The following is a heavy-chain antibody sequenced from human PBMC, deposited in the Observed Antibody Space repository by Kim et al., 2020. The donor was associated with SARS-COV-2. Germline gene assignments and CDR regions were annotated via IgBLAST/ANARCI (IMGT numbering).Heavy chain of an antibody. CDR3: PLGGGYSGYVFYFDD. CDR1: GSFFSTYA. J-gene: IGHJ4*02. Sequence: GGSLRLSCAASGSFFSTYARSWVRQAPGKGLEWVSGISGSGANTYYADSVKDRFTISRDNSKNTLYLQMNSLGVEDTAVYYCPLGGGYSGYVFYFDDWGQGTLVTVSS. V-gene: IGHV3-23*01. D-gene: IGHD5-12*01. CDR2: ISGSGANT.